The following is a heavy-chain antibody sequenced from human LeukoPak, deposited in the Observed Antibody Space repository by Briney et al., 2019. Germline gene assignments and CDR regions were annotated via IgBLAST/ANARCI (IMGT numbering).Heavy chain of an antibody. Sequence: SVKVSCKASGGTFSSYAISWVRQAPGQGLEWMGGIIPIFGTANYAQKFQGRVTITADESTSTAYMELSSLRSEDTAVYYCARGLYQLLYQYFQHWGQGTLVTVSS. V-gene: IGHV1-69*13. J-gene: IGHJ1*01. D-gene: IGHD2-2*02. CDR2: IIPIFGTA. CDR3: ARGLYQLLYQYFQH. CDR1: GGTFSSYA.